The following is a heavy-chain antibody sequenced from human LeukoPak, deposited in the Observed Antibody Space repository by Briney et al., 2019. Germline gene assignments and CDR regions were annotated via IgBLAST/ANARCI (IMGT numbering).Heavy chain of an antibody. CDR3: ASVGYYFDY. J-gene: IGHJ4*02. CDR2: ISSSGSTI. V-gene: IGHV3-48*03. Sequence: GGSLRLSCAASGFTFSSYEMNWVRQAPGKGLEWVSYISSSGSTIYYADSVKGRFTISRDNAKNSLYLQMNSPRAEDTAVYNCASVGYYFDYWGQGTLVTVSS. CDR1: GFTFSSYE. D-gene: IGHD1-26*01.